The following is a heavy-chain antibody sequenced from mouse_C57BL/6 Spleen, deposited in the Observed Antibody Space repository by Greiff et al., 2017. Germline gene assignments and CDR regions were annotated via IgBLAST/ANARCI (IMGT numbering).Heavy chain of an antibody. Sequence: QVQLKESGAELARPGASVKLSCKASGYTFTSYGISWLKQRTGHGLEWIGEIYPRSGTTYYNEKFKGKATMTADKSSSTAYRELSSLTSEDSAVYFCARTVVATDYAMDDWGQGTSVTVSS. V-gene: IGHV1-81*01. J-gene: IGHJ4*01. D-gene: IGHD1-1*01. CDR2: IYPRSGTT. CDR1: GYTFTSYG. CDR3: ARTVVATDYAMDD.